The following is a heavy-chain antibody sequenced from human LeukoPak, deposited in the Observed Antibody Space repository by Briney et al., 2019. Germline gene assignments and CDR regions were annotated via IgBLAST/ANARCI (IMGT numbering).Heavy chain of an antibody. J-gene: IGHJ4*02. Sequence: GGSLRLSRAASGFTFSSYWMSWVRQAPGKGLEWVANIKQDGSEKYYVDSVKGRFTISRDNAKNSLYLQMNSLRAEDTAVYYCAREYSSSAEYFDYWGQGTLVTVSS. CDR1: GFTFSSYW. V-gene: IGHV3-7*01. CDR2: IKQDGSEK. CDR3: AREYSSSAEYFDY. D-gene: IGHD6-6*01.